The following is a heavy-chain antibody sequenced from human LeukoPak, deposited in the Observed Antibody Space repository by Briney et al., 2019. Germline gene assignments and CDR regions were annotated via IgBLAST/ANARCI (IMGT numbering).Heavy chain of an antibody. J-gene: IGHJ3*02. D-gene: IGHD5-24*01. Sequence: GESLKISCKGSGYSFTTYWIAWVRQMPGEGLEWMGIIYPGDSETRYSPSFQGQFTISADKSITTAYLQWGSLKASNTAMYYCTRSPRDGYHDAFDIWGQGTMVTVFS. V-gene: IGHV5-51*01. CDR1: GYSFTTYW. CDR2: IYPGDSET. CDR3: TRSPRDGYHDAFDI.